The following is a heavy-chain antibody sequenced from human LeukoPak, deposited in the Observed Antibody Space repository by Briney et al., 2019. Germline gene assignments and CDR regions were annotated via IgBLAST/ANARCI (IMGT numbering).Heavy chain of an antibody. J-gene: IGHJ6*02. V-gene: IGHV4-31*03. D-gene: IGHD2-8*01. Sequence: SETLSLTCTVSGGSISSGGYSWSWIRQHPGKGLEWIGYIYYSGSTYYNPSLKSRVTISVDTSKNQFSLKLSSVTAADTAVYYCARDRHGDYNLYGMDVWGQGATVTVSS. CDR1: GGSISSGGYS. CDR2: IYYSGST. CDR3: ARDRHGDYNLYGMDV.